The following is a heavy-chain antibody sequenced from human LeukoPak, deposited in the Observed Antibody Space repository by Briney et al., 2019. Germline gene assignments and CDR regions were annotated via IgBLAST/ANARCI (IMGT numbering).Heavy chain of an antibody. CDR1: GFTFSSHW. V-gene: IGHV3-7*01. CDR2: IKQDGSEK. D-gene: IGHD1-14*01. Sequence: GGSLTLSCAASGFTFSSHWMSWLRQAPGKGLEWVANIKQDGSEKYYVDSVKGRFTISRDNAKNSLYLQMNRLRAEETAVYYCASVPGGFRKIYFDYWGQGTLVTVSS. J-gene: IGHJ4*02. CDR3: ASVPGGFRKIYFDY.